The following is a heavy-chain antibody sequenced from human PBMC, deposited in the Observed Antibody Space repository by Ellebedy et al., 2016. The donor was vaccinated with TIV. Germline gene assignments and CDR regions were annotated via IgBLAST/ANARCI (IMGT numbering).Heavy chain of an antibody. D-gene: IGHD6-13*01. V-gene: IGHV3-23*01. CDR2: ISSSGDNT. CDR3: AKGGYSSSWYCLNY. CDR1: GFTLTNYW. Sequence: GESLKISCAASGFTLTNYWMSWVRQAPGKGLEWVSGISSSGDNTYYADSVKGRFTITRDNSKNTLYLQMNSLRAEDPAVYYCAKGGYSSSWYCLNYWGQGTLVTVSS. J-gene: IGHJ4*02.